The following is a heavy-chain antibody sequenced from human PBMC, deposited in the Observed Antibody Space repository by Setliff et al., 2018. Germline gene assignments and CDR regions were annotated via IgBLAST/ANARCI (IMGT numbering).Heavy chain of an antibody. V-gene: IGHV1-18*04. CDR1: GYSFTSHY. D-gene: IGHD2-8*01. CDR2: ISPHSGRA. J-gene: IGHJ4*02. Sequence: ASVKVSCKTSGYSFTSHYMHWVRQAPGQGLEWMGWISPHSGRAFYAPQFQDRVIMTTDTSTNTAYLDLRSLRSDDTAVYYCERLVRYCTTIACHRTLGEEVWGQGTLVTVSS. CDR3: ERLVRYCTTIACHRTLGEEV.